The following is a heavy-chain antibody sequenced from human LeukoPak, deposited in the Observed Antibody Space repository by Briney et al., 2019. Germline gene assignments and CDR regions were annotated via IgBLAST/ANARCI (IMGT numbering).Heavy chain of an antibody. CDR3: AKDWHLGG. D-gene: IGHD1-26*01. J-gene: IGHJ4*02. CDR1: GFTFSVSA. CDR2: INERGDWT. Sequence: GGSLRLSCAASGFTFSVSAMYWIRQAPGKGLEWVSVINERGDWTNHADSVKGWFTIFRDNSKNTLYLQMNSLRVEDTALYYCAKDWHLGGWGQGTLVTVSS. V-gene: IGHV3-23*01.